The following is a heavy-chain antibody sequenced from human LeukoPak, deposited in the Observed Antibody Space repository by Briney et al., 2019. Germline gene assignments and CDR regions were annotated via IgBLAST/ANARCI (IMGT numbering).Heavy chain of an antibody. J-gene: IGHJ5*02. D-gene: IGHD2-15*01. CDR2: MNPNSGNT. CDR1: GYTFTSYD. V-gene: IGHV1-8*01. CDR3: AKDRIYYAPETWFDP. Sequence: ASVKVSCKASGYTFTSYDINWVRQATGQGLEWMGWMNPNSGNTGYAQKFQGRVTMTRNTSISTAYMELSSLRSEDTAVYYCAKDRIYYAPETWFDPWGQGTLVTVSS.